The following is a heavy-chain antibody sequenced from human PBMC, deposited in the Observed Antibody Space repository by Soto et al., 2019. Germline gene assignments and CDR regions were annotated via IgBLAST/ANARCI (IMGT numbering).Heavy chain of an antibody. Sequence: TRSLTCTVSGGSISSADYYWSWVRQPPGKGLEWIGYIYYSGSTFFNPSLKSRVTISKDTSRNQFSLRLNSVTAADTAVYYCARAIVVTIGGMDVWGQGTTVTVSS. CDR1: GGSISSADYY. D-gene: IGHD5-12*01. CDR2: IYYSGST. V-gene: IGHV4-30-4*01. CDR3: ARAIVVTIGGMDV. J-gene: IGHJ6*02.